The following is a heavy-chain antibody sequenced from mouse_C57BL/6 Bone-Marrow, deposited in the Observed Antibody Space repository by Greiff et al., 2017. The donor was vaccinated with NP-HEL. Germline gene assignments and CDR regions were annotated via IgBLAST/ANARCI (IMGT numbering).Heavy chain of an antibody. V-gene: IGHV7-3*01. CDR2: IRNKANGYTI. D-gene: IGHD2-4*01. CDR1: GFTFTDYY. Sequence: VQLKESGGGLVQPGGSLSLSCAASGFTFTDYYMSWVRQPPGKALEWVGFIRNKANGYTIEYSASVKGRFTISRDNPQSILYLQMNALRAEDSATYYCARSIYYDYADDPFYGMDYWGQGTSVTVSS. J-gene: IGHJ4*01. CDR3: ARSIYYDYADDPFYGMDY.